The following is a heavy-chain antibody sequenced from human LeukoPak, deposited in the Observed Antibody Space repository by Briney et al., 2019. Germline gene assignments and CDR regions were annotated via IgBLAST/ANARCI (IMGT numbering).Heavy chain of an antibody. V-gene: IGHV4-59*08. CDR3: ARLRCSGGSCYDDY. J-gene: IGHJ4*02. CDR2: IYYSGST. Sequence: PSETLSLTCTVSGGSISGYHWNWIRQPPGKGLEWIGDIYYSGSTKYNPSLKSRVTISLDTSKNQFSLNLNSVTAADTAVYYCARLRCSGGSCYDDYWGQGTLVTVSS. D-gene: IGHD2-15*01. CDR1: GGSISGYH.